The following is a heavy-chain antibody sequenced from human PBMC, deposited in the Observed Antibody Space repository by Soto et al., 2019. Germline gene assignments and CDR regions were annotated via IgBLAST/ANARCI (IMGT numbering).Heavy chain of an antibody. J-gene: IGHJ3*02. Sequence: GGSLRLSCAASGFTFSSYGMHWVRQAPGKGLEWVAVISYDGSNKYYADSVKGRFTISRDNSKNTLYLQMNSLRAEDTAVYYCAGYSSSSTGAFDIWGQGTMVTVSS. CDR2: ISYDGSNK. V-gene: IGHV3-30*03. CDR1: GFTFSSYG. CDR3: AGYSSSSTGAFDI. D-gene: IGHD6-13*01.